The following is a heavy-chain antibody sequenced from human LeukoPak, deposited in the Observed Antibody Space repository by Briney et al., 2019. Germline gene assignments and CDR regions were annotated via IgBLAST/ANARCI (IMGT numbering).Heavy chain of an antibody. CDR3: SREKGYCSGGSCYSRDDAFDI. D-gene: IGHD2-15*01. CDR1: GGSISSYC. J-gene: IGHJ3*02. Sequence: KPSETLFLTCTDSGGSISSYCWSWIRQPPGKGRERIWYIYYSGSTNYNPSLKSRVTISVDTSKNQFSLKLSSVTAADTAVYYCSREKGYCSGGSCYSRDDAFDIWGQGTMVTVSS. V-gene: IGHV4-59*01. CDR2: IYYSGST.